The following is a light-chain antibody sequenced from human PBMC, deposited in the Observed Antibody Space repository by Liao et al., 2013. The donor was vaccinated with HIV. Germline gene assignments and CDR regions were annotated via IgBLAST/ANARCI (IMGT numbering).Light chain of an antibody. CDR2: KDT. V-gene: IGLV3-16*01. CDR3: LSADSSGTWV. CDR1: ALPFKY. Sequence: SYELTQPPSVSVSLGQMARITCSGEALPFKYAYWYQQKPGQAPVAVIYKDTERPSGIPERFSGSSSGTIVTLTISGVQAEDEADYYCLSADSSGTWVFGGGTKLTVL. J-gene: IGLJ3*02.